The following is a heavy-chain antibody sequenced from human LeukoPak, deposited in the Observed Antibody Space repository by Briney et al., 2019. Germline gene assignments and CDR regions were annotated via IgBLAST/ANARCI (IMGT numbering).Heavy chain of an antibody. V-gene: IGHV1-18*01. Sequence: ASVKVSCKASGYTFTSYGISWVRQAPGQGLEWMGWISAYNGNTNYAQKLQGRVTMTTDTSTSTACMELRSLRSDDTAVYYCARDGYSSSAYYFDYWGQGTLVTVSS. J-gene: IGHJ4*02. D-gene: IGHD6-13*01. CDR2: ISAYNGNT. CDR1: GYTFTSYG. CDR3: ARDGYSSSAYYFDY.